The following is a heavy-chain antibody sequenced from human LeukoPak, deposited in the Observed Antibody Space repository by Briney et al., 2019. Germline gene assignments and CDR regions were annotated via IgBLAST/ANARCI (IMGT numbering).Heavy chain of an antibody. Sequence: SETLSLTCTVSGGSLSSSSYYWGWIRQPPGKGLEWIGSIYYSGSTYYNPSLGSRVTISVDTSKNQFSLKLSSVTAADMGVYYCARQSKRKYYYGSGSPYYFDYWGQGTLVTVSS. CDR2: IYYSGST. D-gene: IGHD3-10*01. V-gene: IGHV4-39*01. CDR1: GGSLSSSSYY. J-gene: IGHJ4*02. CDR3: ARQSKRKYYYGSGSPYYFDY.